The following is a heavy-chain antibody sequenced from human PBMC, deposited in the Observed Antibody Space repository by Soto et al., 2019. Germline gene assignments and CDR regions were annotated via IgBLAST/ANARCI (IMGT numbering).Heavy chain of an antibody. CDR2: LPSRGNS. J-gene: IGHJ6*02. CDR3: GRDVSGSYYTMGG. Sequence: PSETLSLTCTASGDSVSSYFWHRIRQPPGKGMERNGYLPSRGNSNTNPVLDRRVSIAVDTSNSQLSLKLSSVTAADTAVYYYGRDVSGSYYTMGGWDQETTFTVAS. D-gene: IGHD3-22*01. CDR1: GDSVSSYF. V-gene: IGHV4-59*02.